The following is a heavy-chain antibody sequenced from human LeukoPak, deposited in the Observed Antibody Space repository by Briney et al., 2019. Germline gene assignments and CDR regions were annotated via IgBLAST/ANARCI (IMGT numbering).Heavy chain of an antibody. Sequence: GGSLRLSCAASGFTFSSYSMNWVRQAPGKGLEWVSYISSSSSTIYYADSVKGRFTISRDNAKNSLYLQMNSLRDEDTAVYYCASLRIQLWPHLDHWGQGILVTVSS. CDR2: ISSSSSTI. CDR3: ASLRIQLWPHLDH. CDR1: GFTFSSYS. V-gene: IGHV3-48*02. D-gene: IGHD5-18*01. J-gene: IGHJ4*02.